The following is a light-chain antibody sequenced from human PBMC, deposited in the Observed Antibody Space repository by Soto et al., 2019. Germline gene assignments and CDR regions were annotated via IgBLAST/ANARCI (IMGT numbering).Light chain of an antibody. CDR3: GSYTTSITGI. CDR2: AVS. J-gene: IGLJ2*01. Sequence: QSALTQPASVSGSPGQSITISCTGTSSDVGDHNSVSWYQQQPGKAPKLMIYAVSNRPSGVSHRFSGSKSGNTASLPISGLQAEDEADYYCGSYTTSITGIFGGGTKLTVL. CDR1: SSDVGDHNS. V-gene: IGLV2-14*03.